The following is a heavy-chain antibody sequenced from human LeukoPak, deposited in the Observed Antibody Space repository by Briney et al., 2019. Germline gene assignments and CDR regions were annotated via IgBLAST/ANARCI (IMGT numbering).Heavy chain of an antibody. CDR2: IHYSGRT. D-gene: IGHD5-12*01. V-gene: IGHV4-31*03. CDR1: DGSVSSADFY. Sequence: PSETLSLTCSVSDGSVSSADFYWSWIRQHPGKGLEWIGHIHYSGRTYYNPSLKSRVAISLDTSKNQFSLKLGSVTAADTAVYYCARDRYSGYDWDFYYYGMDAWGKGTTVTVSS. J-gene: IGHJ6*04. CDR3: ARDRYSGYDWDFYYYGMDA.